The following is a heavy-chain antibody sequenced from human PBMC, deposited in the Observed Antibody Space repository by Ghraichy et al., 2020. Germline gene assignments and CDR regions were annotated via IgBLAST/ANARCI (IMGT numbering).Heavy chain of an antibody. CDR1: GFTFSSYA. Sequence: GESLNISCAASGFTFSSYAMHWVRQAPGKGLEWVAVISYDGSNKYYADSVKGRFTISRDNSKNTLYLQMNSLRAEDTAVYYCARQGKKYSSSWWGVGYWGQGTLVTVSS. D-gene: IGHD6-13*01. CDR2: ISYDGSNK. J-gene: IGHJ4*02. V-gene: IGHV3-30*04. CDR3: ARQGKKYSSSWWGVGY.